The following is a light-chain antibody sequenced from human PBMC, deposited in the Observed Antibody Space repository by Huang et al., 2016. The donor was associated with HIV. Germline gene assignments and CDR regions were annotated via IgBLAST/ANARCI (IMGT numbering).Light chain of an antibody. Sequence: IVMTQSPPALSVSPGERATLSCRASQSVDAELAWYQQKPGQAPRLLIDGASTRATNIPARFSGGGSGTDFTLTISSLRSEDSALYYCQQYNNWFTFGQGTRLEI. CDR2: GAS. CDR3: QQYNNWFT. V-gene: IGKV3-15*01. CDR1: QSVDAE. J-gene: IGKJ5*01.